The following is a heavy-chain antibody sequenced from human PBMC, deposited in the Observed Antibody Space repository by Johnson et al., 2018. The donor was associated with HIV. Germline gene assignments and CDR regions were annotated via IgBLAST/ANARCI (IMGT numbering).Heavy chain of an antibody. Sequence: EVQLVESGGGVSRPGGSVRLSCEASGFTFDDYAMHWVRQAPGKGLEWVAGISWNSGSIAYADTVKGRFTISSDNATNSSYLQLNSLRAEDTALYYCTSDRRGSSGAYDIWRQGIMVTDSS. D-gene: IGHD6-6*01. CDR1: GFTFDDYA. V-gene: IGHV3-9*01. J-gene: IGHJ3*02. CDR3: TSDRRGSSGAYDI. CDR2: ISWNSGSI.